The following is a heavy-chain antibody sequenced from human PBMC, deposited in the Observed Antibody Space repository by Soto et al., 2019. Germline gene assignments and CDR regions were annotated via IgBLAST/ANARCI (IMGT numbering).Heavy chain of an antibody. CDR3: ARDMHPGFTHYFDP. CDR2: ISSSGNT. V-gene: IGHV4-59*01. Sequence: PSETLSLTCTVSDGSISNFYWSWIRQPPGKGLEWIGYISSSGNTNYNPSLKSRVSISVDTSKNQFSLNLTSVTAADTAVYYCARDMHPGFTHYFDPWGQGTLVTVSS. D-gene: IGHD1-26*01. J-gene: IGHJ5*02. CDR1: DGSISNFY.